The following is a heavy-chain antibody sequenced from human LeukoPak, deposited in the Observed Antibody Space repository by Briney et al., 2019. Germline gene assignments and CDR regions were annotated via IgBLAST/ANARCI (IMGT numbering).Heavy chain of an antibody. CDR1: GYTFTSYD. D-gene: IGHD6-19*01. CDR2: VNPNSGGT. V-gene: IGHV1-2*02. Sequence: ASVKVSCKTSGYTFTSYDLNWVRQATGQGLEWMGWVNPNSGGTNYAQKFQGRVTMTRDTSISTAYMELSRLRSDDTAVYYCARDVAVARGYYYYYMDVWGKGTTVTISS. CDR3: ARDVAVARGYYYYYMDV. J-gene: IGHJ6*03.